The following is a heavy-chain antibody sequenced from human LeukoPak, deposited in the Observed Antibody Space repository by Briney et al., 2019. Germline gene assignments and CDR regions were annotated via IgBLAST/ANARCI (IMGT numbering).Heavy chain of an antibody. V-gene: IGHV3-53*04. J-gene: IGHJ4*02. CDR1: GLTVSSDY. CDR3: ARGLDYGDYFDY. Sequence: GGSLRLSCAASGLTVSSDYMNWVRQAPGRGLEWVSVIYTGDSTYYADSVKGRFTISRHNSKNTLYLQMNGLRAEDTAVYYCARGLDYGDYFDYWGQGTLVTVSS. D-gene: IGHD4-17*01. CDR2: IYTGDST.